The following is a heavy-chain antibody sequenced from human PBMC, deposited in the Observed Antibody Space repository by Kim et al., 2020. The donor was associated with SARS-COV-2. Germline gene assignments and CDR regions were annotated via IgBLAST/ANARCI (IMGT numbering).Heavy chain of an antibody. CDR1: GGTFSSYA. CDR3: ARDYAYFDWLPEVGSASMDV. Sequence: SVKVSCKASGGTFSSYAISWVRQAPGQGLEWMGGIIPIFGTANYAQKFQGRVTITADESTSTAYMELSSLRSEDTAVYYCARDYAYFDWLPEVGSASMDVWGQGTTVTVSS. V-gene: IGHV1-69*13. CDR2: IIPIFGTA. J-gene: IGHJ6*02. D-gene: IGHD3-9*01.